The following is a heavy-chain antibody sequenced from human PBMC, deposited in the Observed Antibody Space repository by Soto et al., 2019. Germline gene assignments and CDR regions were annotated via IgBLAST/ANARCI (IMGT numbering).Heavy chain of an antibody. Sequence: SVKVSCKASGGTFSSYAINWVRQAPGQGLEWMGGIIPSIGTANYAQKFQGRVTITADKSTSTAYMELSSLRSEDTAVYYCACSPRDIAAIFDYWGQGTLVTVYS. D-gene: IGHD6-13*01. CDR2: IIPSIGTA. CDR3: ACSPRDIAAIFDY. J-gene: IGHJ4*02. V-gene: IGHV1-69*06. CDR1: GGTFSSYA.